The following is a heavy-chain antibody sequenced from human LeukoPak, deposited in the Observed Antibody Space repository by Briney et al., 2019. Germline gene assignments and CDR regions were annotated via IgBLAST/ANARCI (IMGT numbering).Heavy chain of an antibody. CDR3: ARGYYYDGRGY. Sequence: GGSLRLSCAASGFTFSNYLMSWVRQAPGKGLEWVANILEDGSEKYYVDSVKGRFTISRDNAKNSLFLQMNSQRAEDTALYYCARGYYYDGRGYWGQGTLVTVSS. CDR2: ILEDGSEK. V-gene: IGHV3-7*01. CDR1: GFTFSNYL. D-gene: IGHD3-22*01. J-gene: IGHJ4*02.